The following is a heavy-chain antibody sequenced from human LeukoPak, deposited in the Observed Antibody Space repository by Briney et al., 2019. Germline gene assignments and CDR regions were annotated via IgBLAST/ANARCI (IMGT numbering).Heavy chain of an antibody. CDR2: IKSKTDGGTT. D-gene: IGHD3-22*01. CDR1: GFTFSNAW. J-gene: IGHJ4*02. Sequence: PGGSLRLSCAASGFTFSNAWMSWVRQAPGKGLEWVGRIKSKTDGGTTDYAAPVKGRFTISRDDSKNTLYLQMNSLKTEDTAVYYCTTVFRDEVSLIVVDSWGQGTLVTVSS. CDR3: TTVFRDEVSLIVVDS. V-gene: IGHV3-15*01.